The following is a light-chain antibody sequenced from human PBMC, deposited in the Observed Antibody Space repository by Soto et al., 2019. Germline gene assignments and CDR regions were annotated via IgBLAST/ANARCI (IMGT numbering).Light chain of an antibody. Sequence: DIQMTQSPSSLSASVGDRVTITCRASQGIGSDLNWYQQKPGQAPKRVIYGASNLQSGVPSRFSGSGSGTEFTLTITGLEPEDFVTYYCLQPHAFPLTFGGGTKVEV. CDR3: LQPHAFPLT. J-gene: IGKJ4*01. V-gene: IGKV1-17*01. CDR1: QGIGSD. CDR2: GAS.